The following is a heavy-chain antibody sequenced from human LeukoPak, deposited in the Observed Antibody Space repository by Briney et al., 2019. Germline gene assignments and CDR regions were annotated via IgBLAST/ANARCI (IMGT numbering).Heavy chain of an antibody. CDR1: GYSISSGYY. J-gene: IGHJ4*02. V-gene: IGHV4-38-2*02. Sequence: SETLSLTCTVSGYSISSGYYWGWIRQPPGKGLEWIGSIYHSGSTYYNPSLKSRVTISVDTSKNQFSLKLSSVTAADTAVYYCARRPSPGYFDYWGQGTLVTVSS. CDR2: IYHSGST. CDR3: ARRPSPGYFDY.